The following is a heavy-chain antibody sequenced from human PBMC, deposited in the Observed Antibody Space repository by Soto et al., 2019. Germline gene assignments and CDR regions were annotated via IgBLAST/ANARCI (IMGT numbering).Heavy chain of an antibody. CDR1: GGSISSSSYY. CDR3: ARHMIAAGWFDP. V-gene: IGHV4-39*01. J-gene: IGHJ5*02. Sequence: QLPLQESGPGLVKPSETLSLTCTVSGGSISSSSYYWGWIRQPPGKGLEWIGSIYYSGSTYYNPSLQRRVTISVETSKNQFSLKLSSVTAADTAVYDCARHMIAAGWFDPWGQGTLVTVSS. CDR2: IYYSGST. D-gene: IGHD2-21*01.